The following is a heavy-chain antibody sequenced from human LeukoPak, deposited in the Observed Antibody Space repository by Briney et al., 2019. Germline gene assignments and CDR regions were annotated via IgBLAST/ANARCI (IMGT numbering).Heavy chain of an antibody. CDR1: GYTFTGYY. V-gene: IGHV1-2*02. J-gene: IGHJ1*01. CDR2: INPNSGGT. Sequence: ASVKVSCKASGYTFTGYYMHWVRQARGQGLEGMGWINPNSGGTNYAEKFQGRVTMTRDTSISTADMELSSLSSEETAVYYCARAAAGIPTAEYFQHWGQGTLVTVSS. D-gene: IGHD6-13*01. CDR3: ARAAAGIPTAEYFQH.